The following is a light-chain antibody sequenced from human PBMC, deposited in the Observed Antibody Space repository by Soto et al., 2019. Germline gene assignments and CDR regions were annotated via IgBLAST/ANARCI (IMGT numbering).Light chain of an antibody. Sequence: QLVLTQPPSASGTPGQRVTISCSGSSSNIGSNTVNWYQQLPGTAPKLLIYNNNQRPSGVPDRFSGSKSGTSASLAISGLQSEDEPDYYCAAWDDSLNGLVFGTGTKVTVL. J-gene: IGLJ1*01. CDR3: AAWDDSLNGLV. CDR1: SSNIGSNT. CDR2: NNN. V-gene: IGLV1-44*01.